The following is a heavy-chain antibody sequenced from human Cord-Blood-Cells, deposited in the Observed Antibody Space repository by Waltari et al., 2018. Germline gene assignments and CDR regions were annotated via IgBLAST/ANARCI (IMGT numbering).Heavy chain of an antibody. Sequence: QVQLQESGPGLVKPSETLSLTCTVSGDSLSSYYWSWIRQPPGNGLEWIGYIYYSGSTNYNPSLKSRVTISVDTSKNQFSLKLSSVTAADTAVYYCARAEYDFWSGYLDYWGQGTLVTVSS. D-gene: IGHD3-3*01. J-gene: IGHJ4*02. CDR3: ARAEYDFWSGYLDY. V-gene: IGHV4-59*01. CDR1: GDSLSSYY. CDR2: IYYSGST.